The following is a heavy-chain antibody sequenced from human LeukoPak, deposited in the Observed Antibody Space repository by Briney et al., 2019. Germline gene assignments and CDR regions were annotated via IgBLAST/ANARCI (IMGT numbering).Heavy chain of an antibody. J-gene: IGHJ4*02. CDR3: ARDGPAQMVDFDY. D-gene: IGHD3-10*01. Sequence: ASVRVSCKASGYTFTGSGWYLDCPRHAPGQGLECVGWIHTNNYATLYAQKFQGRVAMTTDTSISTAYMELSRLRPDDTAMYYCARDGPAQMVDFDYWGQGTLVTVSS. V-gene: IGHV1-2*02. CDR2: IHTNNYAT. CDR1: GYTFTGSGWY.